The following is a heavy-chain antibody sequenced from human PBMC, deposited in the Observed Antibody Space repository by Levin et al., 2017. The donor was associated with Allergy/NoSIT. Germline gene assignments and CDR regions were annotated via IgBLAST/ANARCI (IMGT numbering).Heavy chain of an antibody. V-gene: IGHV3-53*01. CDR1: GFTVSSNY. D-gene: IGHD3-10*01. CDR3: ARDGWGYLGAFDI. CDR2: IYTGGGT. Sequence: GGSLRLSCAASGFTVSSNYMSWVRQAPGKGLEWVSVIYTGGGTYYADSVKGRFTISRDNSKNTLYLQMNSLRAEDTAVYYCARDGWGYLGAFDIWGQGTMVTVSS. J-gene: IGHJ3*02.